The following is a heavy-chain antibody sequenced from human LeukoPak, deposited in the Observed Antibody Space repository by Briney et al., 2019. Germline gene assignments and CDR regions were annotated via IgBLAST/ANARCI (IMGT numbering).Heavy chain of an antibody. V-gene: IGHV1-46*01. CDR3: ARDNSVGDTAWWFDP. CDR2: INPSGSST. J-gene: IGHJ5*02. D-gene: IGHD1-26*01. CDR1: GFTFTNYN. Sequence: ASVKVSCKASGFTFTNYNMHWVRQAPGQGLEWMGIINPSGSSTSYAQKFQGRLSLTRDMSTSTDYMELSSLRSEDTAVYYCARDNSVGDTAWWFDPWGQGTLVTVSS.